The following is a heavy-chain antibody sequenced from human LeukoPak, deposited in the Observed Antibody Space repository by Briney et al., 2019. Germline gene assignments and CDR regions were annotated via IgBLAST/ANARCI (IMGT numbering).Heavy chain of an antibody. D-gene: IGHD5-12*01. V-gene: IGHV1-2*02. CDR1: GYTFTGYY. J-gene: IGHJ4*02. CDR3: ARDPLYIWWLRTHPGQDYYFDY. Sequence: ASVKVSCKASGYTFTGYYMHWVRQAPGQGLEWMGWINPNSGGTNYAQKFQGRVTMTRDTSISTAYMELSRLRFDDTAVYYCARDPLYIWWLRTHPGQDYYFDYWGQGTLVTVSS. CDR2: INPNSGGT.